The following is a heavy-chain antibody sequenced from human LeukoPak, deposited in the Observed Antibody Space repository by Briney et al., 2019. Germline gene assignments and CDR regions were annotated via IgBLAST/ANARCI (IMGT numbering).Heavy chain of an antibody. V-gene: IGHV4-59*01. J-gene: IGHJ3*02. CDR2: IYYTGNT. D-gene: IGHD6-6*01. CDR3: ARSASSSSRSALYM. CDR1: GGSISNYY. Sequence: PPETLSLSCTVSGGSISNYYWSWIRQPPGKGLEWIGYIYYTGNTNYNPSLKSRDTISVDTSKNQFSLKLTSVTAADTAVYYCARSASSSSRSALYMWGRQTMVTVSS.